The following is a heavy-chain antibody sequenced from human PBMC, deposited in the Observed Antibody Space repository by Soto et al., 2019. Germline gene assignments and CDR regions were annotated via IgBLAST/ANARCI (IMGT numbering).Heavy chain of an antibody. CDR1: GGTFSSYA. Sequence: QVQLVQSGAEVMKPGSSVKVCCEASGGTFSSYAISWVRQAPGQGLEWMGGIIPIFGTANYAQKFQGRVTITADKSTSTAYMELSSLRSEDTAVYYCARPHATGVAAAGTPYYYYGMDVWGQGTTVTVSS. V-gene: IGHV1-69*06. J-gene: IGHJ6*02. D-gene: IGHD6-13*01. CDR3: ARPHATGVAAAGTPYYYYGMDV. CDR2: IIPIFGTA.